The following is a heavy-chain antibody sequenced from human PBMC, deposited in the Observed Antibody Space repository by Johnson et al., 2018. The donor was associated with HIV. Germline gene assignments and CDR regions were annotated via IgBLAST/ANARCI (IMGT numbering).Heavy chain of an antibody. J-gene: IGHJ3*01. Sequence: VQLVESGGGLVQPGRSLRLSCAASGFTFSNAWMSWVRQAPGKGLEWVGRIKSKTDGGTTDYAAPVKGRFTISRDDSKNTLYLQMNSLRAEDTAVYYCARYPIRDDAFDVWGQGTMVSVSS. V-gene: IGHV3-15*01. CDR3: ARYPIRDDAFDV. CDR2: IKSKTDGGTT. D-gene: IGHD5-12*01. CDR1: GFTFSNAW.